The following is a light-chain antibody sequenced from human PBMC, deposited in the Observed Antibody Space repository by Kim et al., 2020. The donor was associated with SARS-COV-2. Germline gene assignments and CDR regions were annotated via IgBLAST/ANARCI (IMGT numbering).Light chain of an antibody. CDR1: QDISNY. CDR2: AAS. J-gene: IGKJ1*01. V-gene: IGKV1-27*01. Sequence: ASVGDSVTITYRASQDISNYLAWFQLTPGKAPKLLIYAASALQPGVPSRFSGSGSGPDFTLTVTSLQPEDVATYSCQKCNSAPWTFGQGTKVDIK. CDR3: QKCNSAPWT.